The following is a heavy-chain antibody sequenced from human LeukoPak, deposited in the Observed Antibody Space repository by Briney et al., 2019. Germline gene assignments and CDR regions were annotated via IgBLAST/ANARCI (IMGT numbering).Heavy chain of an antibody. J-gene: IGHJ4*02. CDR3: ARGDYYDSSGYYPYDY. CDR2: ISSSGSTI. CDR1: GFTFSSYE. D-gene: IGHD3-22*01. Sequence: GGSLRLSCAASGFTFSSYEMNWVRQAPGKGLEWVPYISSSGSTIYYADSVKGRFTISRDNAKNSLYLQMNSLRAEDTAVYYCARGDYYDSSGYYPYDYWGQGTLVTVSS. V-gene: IGHV3-48*03.